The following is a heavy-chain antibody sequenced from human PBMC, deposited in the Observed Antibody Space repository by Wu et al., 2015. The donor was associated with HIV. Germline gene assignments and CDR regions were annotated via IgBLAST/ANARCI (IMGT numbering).Heavy chain of an antibody. V-gene: IGHV1-2*02. CDR3: ASDSSEGPFSHYYFAL. D-gene: IGHD3-3*01. CDR1: GYTSTVYY. J-gene: IGHJ4*02. CDR2: INPNSGGT. Sequence: QVQLAQSGAEVKKPGASVKVSCKASGYTSTVYYMHWMRQAPGQGLGWMGWINPNSGGTDYAQKFQGRLTMTRDSSISTAYMELSGLTSDDTAVYYCASDSSEGPFSHYYFALWGQGSLVTVSS.